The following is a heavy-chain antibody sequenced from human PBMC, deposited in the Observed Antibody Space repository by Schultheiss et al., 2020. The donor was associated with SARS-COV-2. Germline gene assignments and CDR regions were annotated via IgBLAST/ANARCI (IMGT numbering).Heavy chain of an antibody. Sequence: GGSLRLSCAASGFTFSDYYMSWVRQAPGKGLEWVSSISSSSSYIYYADSVKGRFTISRDNARNSVYLQMSSLRVEDTAVYYCAIPNFRSYDYWGQGTLVTVSS. D-gene: IGHD5-24*01. CDR3: AIPNFRSYDY. CDR2: ISSSSSYI. CDR1: GFTFSDYY. J-gene: IGHJ4*02. V-gene: IGHV3-21*04.